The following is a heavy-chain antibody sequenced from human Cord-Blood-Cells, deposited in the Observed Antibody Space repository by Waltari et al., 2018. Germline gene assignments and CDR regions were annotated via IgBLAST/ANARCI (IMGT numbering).Heavy chain of an antibody. D-gene: IGHD2-2*01. CDR1: GYTFTGYH. J-gene: IGHJ5*02. CDR2: INPNSGGT. V-gene: IGHV1-2*02. CDR3: AREQRIVVVPAAPAWFDP. Sequence: QVQLVQPGAEVKKPGASVKVSCKASGYTFTGYHMHWVRQAPGQGLEWMGWINPNSGGTNYAQKFQGRVTMTRDTSISTAYMELSRLRSDDTAVYYCAREQRIVVVPAAPAWFDPWGQGTLVTVSS.